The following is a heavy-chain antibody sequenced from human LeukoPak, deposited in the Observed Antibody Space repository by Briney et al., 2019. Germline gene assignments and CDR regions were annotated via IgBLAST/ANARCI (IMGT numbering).Heavy chain of an antibody. J-gene: IGHJ6*02. Sequence: QXPGQGXXWMGGXIPIFGTANYAQKFQGRVTITADESTSTAYMELSSLRSEDTAVYYCARLGPDCGGDCYFYYYGMDVWGQGTTVTVSS. V-gene: IGHV1-69*01. CDR3: ARLGPDCGGDCYFYYYGMDV. D-gene: IGHD2-21*02. CDR2: XIPIFGTA.